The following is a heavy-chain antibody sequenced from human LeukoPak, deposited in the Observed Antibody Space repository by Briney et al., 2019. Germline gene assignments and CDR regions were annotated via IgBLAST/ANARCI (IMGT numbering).Heavy chain of an antibody. D-gene: IGHD3-22*01. V-gene: IGHV3-23*01. CDR3: AKGGWLLPIDY. CDR2: ISGRGVST. Sequence: GGSLRLSCAASGLTFSSYAMSWVRQAPGKGLEWVSAISGRGVSTYFADSVKGRFTISRDNSKNTLYLQMNSLRAEDTAVYYCAKGGWLLPIDYWGQGTLVTVSS. CDR1: GLTFSSYA. J-gene: IGHJ4*02.